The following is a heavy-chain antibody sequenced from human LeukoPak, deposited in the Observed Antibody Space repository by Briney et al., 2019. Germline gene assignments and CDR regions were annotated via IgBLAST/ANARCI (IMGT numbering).Heavy chain of an antibody. V-gene: IGHV1-69*13. CDR2: IIPIFGTA. CDR1: GGTFSSYA. Sequence: ASVKVSCKASGGTFSSYAISWVRQAPGQGLEWMGGIIPIFGTANYAQKFQGRVTITADESTSTAYMELSSLRSEDTAVYYCAGTSSGWYYYYYYMDVWGKGTTVTVSS. CDR3: AGTSSGWYYYYYYMDV. J-gene: IGHJ6*03. D-gene: IGHD6-19*01.